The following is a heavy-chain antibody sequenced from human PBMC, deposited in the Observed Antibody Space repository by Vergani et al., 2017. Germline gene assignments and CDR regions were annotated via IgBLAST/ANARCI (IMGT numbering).Heavy chain of an antibody. V-gene: IGHV1-69*08. CDR1: GGTFSSYT. Sequence: QVQLVQSGAEVKKPGSSVKVSCKASGGTFSSYTISWVRQAPGQGLEWMGRIIPILGIANYAQKFQGRVTITADKSTSTAYMELSSLRSEDTAVYYWARDLGYCSGGSCTYWGQGTLVTVSS. D-gene: IGHD2-15*01. CDR3: ARDLGYCSGGSCTY. CDR2: IIPILGIA. J-gene: IGHJ4*02.